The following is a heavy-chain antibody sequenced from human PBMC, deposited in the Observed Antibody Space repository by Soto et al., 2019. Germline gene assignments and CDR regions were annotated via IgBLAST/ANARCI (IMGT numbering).Heavy chain of an antibody. J-gene: IGHJ4*02. CDR3: ARLPSRHLVDY. Sequence: TSETLSLTCTVSGGSISGSSYYWGWIRQPPGKGLECIGSVHYSGSTDYNPSLKSRVTISVDTSKNQFSLNLRSVTAADTAVYYCARLPSRHLVDYWGQGTLVTVSS. D-gene: IGHD3-3*02. V-gene: IGHV4-39*01. CDR1: GGSISGSSYY. CDR2: VHYSGST.